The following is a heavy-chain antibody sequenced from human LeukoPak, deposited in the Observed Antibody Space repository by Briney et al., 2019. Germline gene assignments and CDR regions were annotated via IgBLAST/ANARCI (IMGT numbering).Heavy chain of an antibody. Sequence: GGSLRLSCAASGLTFSRYAMHWVRQAPGKGLEWVAVISKDGSNKCYADSVKGRFTISRDNSKNTLYLQMDSLRAEDTAVYYCARDFAWLADYWGQGTLVTVSS. J-gene: IGHJ4*02. CDR1: GLTFSRYA. D-gene: IGHD6-19*01. CDR2: ISKDGSNK. V-gene: IGHV3-30-3*01. CDR3: ARDFAWLADY.